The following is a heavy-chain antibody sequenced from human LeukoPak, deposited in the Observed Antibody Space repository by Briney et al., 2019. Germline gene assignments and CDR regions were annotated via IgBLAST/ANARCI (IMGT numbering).Heavy chain of an antibody. Sequence: ETLSLTCTVSGDSISTYYWTWIRQSPGRGLEWIAWIYSSGRTQYNPSLKSRVTISMDTSKNQFSLRLSSVTAADTAIYYCARYLNGGTYPLDYWGQGIPVTVSS. V-gene: IGHV4-4*09. CDR3: ARYLNGGTYPLDY. J-gene: IGHJ4*02. D-gene: IGHD1-26*01. CDR1: GDSISTYY. CDR2: IYSSGRT.